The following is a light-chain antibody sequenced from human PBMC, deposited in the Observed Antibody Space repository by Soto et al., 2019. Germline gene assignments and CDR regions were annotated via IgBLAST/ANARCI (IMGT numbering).Light chain of an antibody. Sequence: QLVLTQPPSVSWAPGQRVTISCTGSSYNIGSTYDVQWYQQLPGTAPKLLIHGNTNRPSGVPDRVSGSKSGTSASLAITGLQADDEADYYCQSYDDSLSVHYVFGTGTKLTVL. J-gene: IGLJ1*01. CDR1: SYNIGSTYD. CDR2: GNT. V-gene: IGLV1-40*01. CDR3: QSYDDSLSVHYV.